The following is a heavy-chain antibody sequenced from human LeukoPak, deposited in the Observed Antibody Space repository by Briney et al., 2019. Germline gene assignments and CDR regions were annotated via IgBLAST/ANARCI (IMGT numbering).Heavy chain of an antibody. CDR3: ARRTSGWYFDY. CDR2: IYYSGST. J-gene: IGHJ4*02. CDR1: GGSISSSSYY. Sequence: SETLSLTCTVSGGSISSSSYYWGWIRQPPGKGLEWIGSIYYSGSTYYNPSLKSRVTISVDTSKNQFSLKLSSVTAADTAVYYCARRTSGWYFDYWGQGTLVTVSS. D-gene: IGHD6-19*01. V-gene: IGHV4-39*01.